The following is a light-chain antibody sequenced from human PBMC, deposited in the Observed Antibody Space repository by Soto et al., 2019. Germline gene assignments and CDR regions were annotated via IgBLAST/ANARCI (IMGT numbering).Light chain of an antibody. Sequence: DIQMTQSPSSLSASVGDGVTITCRTSQSIINSLNWYQQKPGRAPKLLIYDASNLEAGVPSRFRGSGSGTDFTFTIRRLQPEDIATYYCQQYETLPTFGQGTRLEIK. CDR1: QSIINS. V-gene: IGKV1-33*01. J-gene: IGKJ5*01. CDR3: QQYETLPT. CDR2: DAS.